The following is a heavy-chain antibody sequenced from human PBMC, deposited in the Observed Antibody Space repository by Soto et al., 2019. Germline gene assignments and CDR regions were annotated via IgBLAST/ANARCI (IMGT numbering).Heavy chain of an antibody. V-gene: IGHV1-46*01. CDR3: ARGGYCSSTSCYGDNWFDP. CDR2: INPSGGST. J-gene: IGHJ5*02. CDR1: GYTFTSYY. Sequence: QVQLVQSGAEVKKPGASVKDSCKASGYTFTSYYMHWVRQAPGQGLEWMGIINPSGGSTSYAQKFQGRVTMTRDTSTSTVYMELSSLRSEDTAVYYCARGGYCSSTSCYGDNWFDPCGQGTLVTVSS. D-gene: IGHD2-2*01.